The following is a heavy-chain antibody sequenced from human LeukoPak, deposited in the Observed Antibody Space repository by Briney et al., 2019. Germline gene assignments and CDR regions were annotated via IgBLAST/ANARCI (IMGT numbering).Heavy chain of an antibody. V-gene: IGHV1-18*01. CDR2: ISAYNGNT. D-gene: IGHD3-3*01. Sequence: ASVKVSCKASGYTFTSNGISWVRQAPGQGLEWMGWISAYNGNTNYAQKLQGRVTMTTDTSTSTAYMELSRLRSDDTAVYYCARGAGKIFGVVIHYFDFWGQGTLVTVSS. CDR3: ARGAGKIFGVVIHYFDF. CDR1: GYTFTSNG. J-gene: IGHJ4*02.